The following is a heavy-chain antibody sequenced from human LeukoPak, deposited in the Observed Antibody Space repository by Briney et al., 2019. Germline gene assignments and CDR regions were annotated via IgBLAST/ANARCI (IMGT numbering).Heavy chain of an antibody. D-gene: IGHD2-15*01. J-gene: IGHJ4*02. Sequence: GASVKVSCKASGYTFTSYYMHWVRQAPGQGLEWMGIINPSGGSTSYAQKFQGRVTMTRDTPTSTVYMELSSLRSEDTAVYYCARAFPYCSGGSCYYRETNGYYFDYWGQGTLVTVSS. CDR3: ARAFPYCSGGSCYYRETNGYYFDY. CDR1: GYTFTSYY. V-gene: IGHV1-46*01. CDR2: INPSGGST.